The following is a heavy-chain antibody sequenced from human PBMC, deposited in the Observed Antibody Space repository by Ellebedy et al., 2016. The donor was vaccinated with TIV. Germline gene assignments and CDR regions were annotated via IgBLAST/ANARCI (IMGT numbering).Heavy chain of an antibody. CDR1: GGTFSSYA. Sequence: AASVKVSCKASGGTFSSYAISWVRQAPGQGLEWMGRIIPILGIANYAQKFQGRVTITADKSTSTAYMELSSLRSEDTAVYYCASNRMSLVGATFDYWGQGTLVTVSS. CDR3: ASNRMSLVGATFDY. V-gene: IGHV1-69*04. CDR2: IIPILGIA. J-gene: IGHJ4*02. D-gene: IGHD1-26*01.